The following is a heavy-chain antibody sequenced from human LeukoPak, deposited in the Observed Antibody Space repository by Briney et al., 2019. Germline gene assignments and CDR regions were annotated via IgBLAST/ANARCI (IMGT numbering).Heavy chain of an antibody. Sequence: SETLSLTCTVSGGSISSGSYYWSWIRQPAGKGLEWIGRIYTSGSTNYNPSLKSRVTISVDTSKNQFSLKLTSVTAADTAVYYCAREGATGGTYNWFDPWGQGTLVTVSS. CDR1: GGSISSGSYY. J-gene: IGHJ5*02. CDR2: IYTSGST. D-gene: IGHD1-1*01. V-gene: IGHV4-61*02. CDR3: AREGATGGTYNWFDP.